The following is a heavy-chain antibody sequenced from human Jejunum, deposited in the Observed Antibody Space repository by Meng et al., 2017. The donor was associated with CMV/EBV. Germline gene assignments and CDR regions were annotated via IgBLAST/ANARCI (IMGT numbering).Heavy chain of an antibody. CDR3: ALFTRSWFDP. J-gene: IGHJ5*02. Sequence: QITLKESGPTLVKPTQPLTPTCTFSGFSLSTSEVGVGWIRQPPGKALEWLAVIYWDDDKRYSPSLKSRLTITKDTSKNQVVLTLTNMDPVDTATYYCALFTRSWFDPWGQGTLVTVSS. CDR1: GFSLSTSEVG. CDR2: IYWDDDK. V-gene: IGHV2-5*02. D-gene: IGHD2-2*01.